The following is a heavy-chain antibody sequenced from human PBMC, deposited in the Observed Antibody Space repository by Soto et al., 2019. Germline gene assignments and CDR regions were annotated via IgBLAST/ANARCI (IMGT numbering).Heavy chain of an antibody. CDR1: GGTFSNYT. J-gene: IGHJ6*02. CDR3: ASVGGGDGMDV. CDR2: IIPIFDIT. D-gene: IGHD3-16*01. Sequence: QVQLVQSGAEVKKPGSSVKVSCKASGGTFSNYTISWVRQAPGQGLEWMGRIIPIFDITNYAQKFQGRVTXTXXQPTSNAYMGVISPRSEDTAVYYCASVGGGDGMDVWGQGTTVTVSS. V-gene: IGHV1-69*02.